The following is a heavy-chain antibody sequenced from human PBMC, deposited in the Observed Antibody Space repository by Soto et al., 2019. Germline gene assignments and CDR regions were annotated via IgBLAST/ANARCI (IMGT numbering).Heavy chain of an antibody. V-gene: IGHV1-18*01. Sequence: ASVKVSCKASGYPFTSYGFNWVRQAPGQGPEWMGWISAYNGNTNYPQKFQGRVTITRDTSASTAYMELSSLRSEDTAVYYCARGPSTIFGVVKRYGNWFDPWGQGTLVTVSS. J-gene: IGHJ5*02. CDR2: ISAYNGNT. CDR1: GYPFTSYG. D-gene: IGHD3-3*01. CDR3: ARGPSTIFGVVKRYGNWFDP.